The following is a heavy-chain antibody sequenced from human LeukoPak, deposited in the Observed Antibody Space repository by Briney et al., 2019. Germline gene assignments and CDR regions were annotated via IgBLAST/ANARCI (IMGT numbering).Heavy chain of an antibody. CDR2: ISSSSSSYI. J-gene: IGHJ3*02. CDR1: GFSLSTYS. Sequence: GGSLRLSCAASGFSLSTYSMNWVRQAPGKGLEWVSFISSSSSSYIYYADSVKGRFTISRDNAKNSLYLQINSLRAEDTAVYYCARRNWYNAFDIWGQGTMVTVSS. V-gene: IGHV3-21*04. D-gene: IGHD1/OR15-1a*01. CDR3: ARRNWYNAFDI.